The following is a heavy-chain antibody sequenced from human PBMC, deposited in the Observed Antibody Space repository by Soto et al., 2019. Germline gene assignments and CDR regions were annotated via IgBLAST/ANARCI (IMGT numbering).Heavy chain of an antibody. CDR2: IYHSGST. V-gene: IGHV4-4*02. D-gene: IGHD2-2*01. Sequence: QVQLQESGPGLVKPSGTLSLTCAVSGGSISSSNWWSWVRQPPGKGLEWFGEIYHSGSTTYKPSLESLVAISVHQSKNQVSLKLSSATNADTAVYSCARDHGGGTSCPSEWGQGTLVTVSS. CDR3: ARDHGGGTSCPSE. CDR1: GGSISSSNW. J-gene: IGHJ4*02.